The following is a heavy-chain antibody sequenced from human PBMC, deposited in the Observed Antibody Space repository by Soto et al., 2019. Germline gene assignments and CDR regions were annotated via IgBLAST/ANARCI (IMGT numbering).Heavy chain of an antibody. CDR1: GFTYTDFA. D-gene: IGHD3-22*01. CDR3: ARRAWDSYYAIDV. V-gene: IGHV3-30*09. Sequence: VQLVESGGGEVQPGRSLRLSCAASGFTYTDFALHWVRQAPGKGLEWVAIISYDGSDKYYADSVKGLFAISRDNPKNTLYLEMNSLRPEDTAVYFCARRAWDSYYAIDVWGQGTTVTVFS. J-gene: IGHJ6*02. CDR2: ISYDGSDK.